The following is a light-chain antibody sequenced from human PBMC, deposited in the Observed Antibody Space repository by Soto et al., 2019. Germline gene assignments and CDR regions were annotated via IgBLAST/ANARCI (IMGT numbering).Light chain of an antibody. CDR1: SSNIGSNT. Sequence: QSVLTQPPSASGTPGQRVTISCSGSSSNIGSNTVNWYQQLPSTAPKLLIYSNNQPPSGVPDRFSGSQSGTSASLAISGLQSEDEADYYCAAWDDSLNGWVFGGGTKVTVL. J-gene: IGLJ3*02. V-gene: IGLV1-44*01. CDR3: AAWDDSLNGWV. CDR2: SNN.